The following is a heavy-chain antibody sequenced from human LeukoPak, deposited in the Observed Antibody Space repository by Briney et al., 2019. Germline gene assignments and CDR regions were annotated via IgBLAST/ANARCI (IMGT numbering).Heavy chain of an antibody. J-gene: IGHJ4*02. V-gene: IGHV3-7*02. Sequence: GGSLRLSCAASGFTFSTYWMSWVRQAPGKGLEWVANIKQDGSEKYYMDSVKGRFTISRDNAKNSLYLQMNSLRDEDTAVYYCARGGVGVTFDYWGQGTLVTVSA. CDR1: GFTFSTYW. CDR2: IKQDGSEK. D-gene: IGHD1-26*01. CDR3: ARGGVGVTFDY.